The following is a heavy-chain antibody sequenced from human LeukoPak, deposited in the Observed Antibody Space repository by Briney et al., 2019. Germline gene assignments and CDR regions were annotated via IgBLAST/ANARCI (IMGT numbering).Heavy chain of an antibody. V-gene: IGHV3-11*04. Sequence: TGGSLRLSCAASGFTFSDYYMSWIRQAPGKGLEWVSYISSSGSTIYYADSVKARFTISRDNAKNSLYLQMNSLRAEDTAVYYCARDLAGGQWLVKQFRQDHDYWGQGTLVTVSS. CDR1: GFTFSDYY. CDR3: ARDLAGGQWLVKQFRQDHDY. CDR2: ISSSGSTI. J-gene: IGHJ4*02. D-gene: IGHD6-19*01.